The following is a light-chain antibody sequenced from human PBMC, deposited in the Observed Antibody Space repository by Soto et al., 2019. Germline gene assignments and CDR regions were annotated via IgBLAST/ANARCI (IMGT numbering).Light chain of an antibody. CDR2: DVS. Sequence: QSGPNEPRSGSGSPCQSTPNPCNRTSKDVGAYNYVSWYQQHPGKAPKLTISDVSNRPSGVSNRFSGSKSGNTASLTISGLQTEDEADYYCSSYTTSSTYVFGTGTKVTVL. CDR3: SSYTTSSTYV. V-gene: IGLV2-14*01. CDR1: SKDVGAYNY. J-gene: IGLJ1*01.